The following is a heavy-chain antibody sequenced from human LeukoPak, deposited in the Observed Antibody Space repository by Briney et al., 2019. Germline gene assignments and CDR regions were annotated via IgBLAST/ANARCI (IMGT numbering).Heavy chain of an antibody. J-gene: IGHJ6*03. CDR3: ARTYRKVVSDSERNYYYMDV. D-gene: IGHD3-10*01. Sequence: SGPALVKPTQTLTLTCTFSGFSLSSGGLGVSWIRQPPGKALERLARIDWDDEELYSTSLKTKLTLSKGASKNQVVLTMTNMDPVDTATYYRARTYRKVVSDSERNYYYMDVWGRGTTVTVSS. V-gene: IGHV2-70*04. CDR2: IDWDDEE. CDR1: GFSLSSGGLG.